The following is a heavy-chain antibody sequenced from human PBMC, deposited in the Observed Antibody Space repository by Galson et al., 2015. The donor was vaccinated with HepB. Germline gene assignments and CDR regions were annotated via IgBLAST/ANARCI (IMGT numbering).Heavy chain of an antibody. V-gene: IGHV1-18*01. CDR1: GYTFTSYG. D-gene: IGHD2-2*02. CDR2: ISAYNGNT. Sequence: SVKVSCKASGYTFTSYGISWVRQAPGQGLEWMGWISAYNGNTNYAQKLQGRVTMTTDTSTSTAYMELRSLRSDDTAVYYCARDGPYCSSTSCYIWDYYYYYMDVWGKGTTVTVSS. CDR3: ARDGPYCSSTSCYIWDYYYYYMDV. J-gene: IGHJ6*03.